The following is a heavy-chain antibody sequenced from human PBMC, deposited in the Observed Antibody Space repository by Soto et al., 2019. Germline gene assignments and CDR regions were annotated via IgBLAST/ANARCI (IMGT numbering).Heavy chain of an antibody. D-gene: IGHD2-15*01. CDR2: ISSSSSYI. Sequence: EVQLVESGGGLVKPGGSLRLSCAASGFTFSSYSMNWVRQAPGKGLEWVSSISSSSSYIYYADSVKGRFTISRDNAKNSLFLQRNSLRADDTAVYYCASLPYCSGGSCYSGVDYWGQGTLVTVSS. V-gene: IGHV3-21*01. J-gene: IGHJ4*02. CDR1: GFTFSSYS. CDR3: ASLPYCSGGSCYSGVDY.